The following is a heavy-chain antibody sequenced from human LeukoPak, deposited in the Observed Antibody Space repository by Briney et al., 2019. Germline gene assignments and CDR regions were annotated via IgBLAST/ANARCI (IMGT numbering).Heavy chain of an antibody. CDR2: IDSSGDTI. CDR3: SRRFDC. Sequence: GESLRLSCAASGFTFSDYSMNWVRQSPGKGLEWVSYIDSSGDTIYYADSVKGRFTISRDNAKNSLDLQMNSLRDEDTAVYYCSRRFDCWGQGTLVTVSS. J-gene: IGHJ4*02. CDR1: GFTFSDYS. V-gene: IGHV3-48*02.